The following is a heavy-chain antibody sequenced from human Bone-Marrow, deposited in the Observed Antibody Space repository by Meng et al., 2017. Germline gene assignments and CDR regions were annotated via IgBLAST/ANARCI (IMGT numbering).Heavy chain of an antibody. J-gene: IGHJ4*02. Sequence: GESLKISCAASGFTFSSYEMNWVRQAPGKGLEWVSYISSSVSTIYYADSVKGRFTISRDNAKNSLYLQMNSLRAEDTAVYYCARDESYSSSSTPFDYWGQGTLVTVSS. CDR2: ISSSVSTI. CDR3: ARDESYSSSSTPFDY. D-gene: IGHD6-13*01. V-gene: IGHV3-48*03. CDR1: GFTFSSYE.